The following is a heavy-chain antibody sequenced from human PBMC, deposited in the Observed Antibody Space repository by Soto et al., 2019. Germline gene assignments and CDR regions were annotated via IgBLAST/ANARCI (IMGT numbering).Heavy chain of an antibody. V-gene: IGHV3-33*01. J-gene: IGHJ4*02. CDR3: AREGEQRLGGNDY. CDR1: GFTFSSYG. CDR2: IWYDGSNK. Sequence: QVQLVESGGGVVQPGRSLRLSCAASGFTFSSYGMHWVRQAPGKGLEWVAVIWYDGSNKYYADSVKGRFTISRDNSKNTLYLQMNSLRVEDTAVYYCAREGEQRLGGNDYWGQGTLVTVSS. D-gene: IGHD3-16*01.